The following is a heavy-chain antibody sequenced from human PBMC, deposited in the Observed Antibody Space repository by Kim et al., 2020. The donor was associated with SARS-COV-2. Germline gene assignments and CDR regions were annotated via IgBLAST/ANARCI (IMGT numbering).Heavy chain of an antibody. CDR2: IYYSGST. D-gene: IGHD5-18*01. V-gene: IGHV4-39*07. CDR3: ARDGYSYGWHGSPYFDY. Sequence: SETLSLTCTVSGGSISSSSYYWGWIRQPPGKGLEWIGSIYYSGSTYYNPSLKSRVTISVDTSKNQFSLKLSSVTAADTAVYYCARDGYSYGWHGSPYFDYWGQGTLVTVSS. J-gene: IGHJ4*02. CDR1: GGSISSSSYY.